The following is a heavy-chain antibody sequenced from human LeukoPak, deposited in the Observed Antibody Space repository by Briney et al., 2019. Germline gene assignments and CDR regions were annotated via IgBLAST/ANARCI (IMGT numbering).Heavy chain of an antibody. Sequence: GGSLRLSCAASGFTFEDYAMHWVRQAPGKGLEWVSGISWNSGSIGYADSVKGRFTISRDNAKNSLYLQMNSLRAEDTALYYCAKDMGYRWYYYYMDVWGKGTTVTVSS. V-gene: IGHV3-9*01. CDR2: ISWNSGSI. CDR1: GFTFEDYA. J-gene: IGHJ6*03. CDR3: AKDMGYRWYYYYMDV. D-gene: IGHD3-16*02.